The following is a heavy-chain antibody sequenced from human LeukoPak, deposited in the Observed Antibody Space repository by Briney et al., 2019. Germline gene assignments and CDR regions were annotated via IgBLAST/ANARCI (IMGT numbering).Heavy chain of an antibody. Sequence: PGGSLRLSCAASGFTFSSYAMHWVRQAPGKGLEYVSAISSNGGSTYYANSVKGRFTISRDNSKNTLYLQMGSLRAEDMAVYYCASGWPLDAFDIWGQGTMVTVSS. D-gene: IGHD5-24*01. CDR2: ISSNGGST. J-gene: IGHJ3*02. V-gene: IGHV3-64*01. CDR1: GFTFSSYA. CDR3: ASGWPLDAFDI.